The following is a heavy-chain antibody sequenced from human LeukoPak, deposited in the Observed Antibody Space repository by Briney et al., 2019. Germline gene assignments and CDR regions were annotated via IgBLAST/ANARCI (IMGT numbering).Heavy chain of an antibody. D-gene: IGHD6-19*01. Sequence: SVKVSCKASGGTFSSYAISWVQQAPGQGLEWMGGIIPIFGTANYAQKFQGRVTITADESTSTAYMELSSLRSEDTAVYYCAREGSIAVAGNWYFDLWGRGTLVTVSS. CDR2: IIPIFGTA. J-gene: IGHJ2*01. CDR3: AREGSIAVAGNWYFDL. CDR1: GGTFSSYA. V-gene: IGHV1-69*13.